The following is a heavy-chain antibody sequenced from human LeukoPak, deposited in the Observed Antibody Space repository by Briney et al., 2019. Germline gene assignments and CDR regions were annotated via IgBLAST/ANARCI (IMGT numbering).Heavy chain of an antibody. CDR1: GFTVSSTY. CDR2: IYSGGST. V-gene: IGHV3-53*01. Sequence: GGSLRLSCAASGFTVSSTYMSWVRQAPGKGLEWVSVIYSGGSTYYADSVKGRFTISRDNSKNTLYLQMNSLRAEDTAVYYCARDRLWRAMWLDPWGQGTLVTVSS. CDR3: ARDRLWRAMWLDP. J-gene: IGHJ5*02. D-gene: IGHD2-21*01.